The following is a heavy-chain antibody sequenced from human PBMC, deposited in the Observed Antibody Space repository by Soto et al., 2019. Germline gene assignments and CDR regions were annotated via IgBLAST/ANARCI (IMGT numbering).Heavy chain of an antibody. CDR1: GFTFSSYG. V-gene: IGHV3-33*01. D-gene: IGHD2-2*01. CDR3: ARDHCSSTSCYRPRGDYYYGMDV. J-gene: IGHJ6*02. Sequence: QVQLVESGGGVVQPGRSLRLSCAASGFTFSSYGMHWVRQAPGKGLEWVAVIWYDGSNKYYADSVKGRFTISRDNSKNTLYLQINSLRAEDTAVYYCARDHCSSTSCYRPRGDYYYGMDVWGQGTTVTVSS. CDR2: IWYDGSNK.